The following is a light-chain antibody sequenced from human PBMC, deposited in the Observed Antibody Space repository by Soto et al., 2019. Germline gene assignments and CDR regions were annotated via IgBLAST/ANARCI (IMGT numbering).Light chain of an antibody. J-gene: IGLJ3*02. CDR3: CSYTGSSTS. V-gene: IGLV2-23*01. CDR1: SSDVGSYNL. CDR2: EGN. Sequence: QSALTQPASVSGSPGQSITMSCAGASSDVGSYNLVSWYQQYPDKAPKLIIYEGNKRPSGVSNRFSGSGSGNTASLTISGLQAEDAADYYCCSYTGSSTSFGGGTQLTVL.